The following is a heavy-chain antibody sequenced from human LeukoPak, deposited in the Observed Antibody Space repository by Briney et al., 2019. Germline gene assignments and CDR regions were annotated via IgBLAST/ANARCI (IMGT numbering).Heavy chain of an antibody. CDR3: VIIDRYCSSTSCYGGGYPYYFDY. Sequence: ASVKVSCTASGYTVTGYYMHWVRQAPGQGLEWMGWINPNSGGTNYAQKFQGWVTMTRDTSISTAYMELSRLRSDDTAVYYCVIIDRYCSSTSCYGGGYPYYFDYWGQGTLVTVSS. D-gene: IGHD2-2*01. CDR1: GYTVTGYY. J-gene: IGHJ4*02. CDR2: INPNSGGT. V-gene: IGHV1-2*04.